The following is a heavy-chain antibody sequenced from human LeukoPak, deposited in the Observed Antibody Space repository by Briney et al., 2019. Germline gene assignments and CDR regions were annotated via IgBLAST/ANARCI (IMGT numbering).Heavy chain of an antibody. CDR1: GYTFTSYF. CDR3: AGDAYGGNSGGIVY. Sequence: ASVKVSCKASGYTFTSYFMHWVRQAPGQGLEWMGVFNPSGGSTTYAQKFQGRVTMTRDTSTTTVYMELSSLRSDDTAVYYCAGDAYGGNSGGIVYWGQGTLVTVSS. V-gene: IGHV1-46*01. J-gene: IGHJ4*02. D-gene: IGHD4-23*01. CDR2: FNPSGGST.